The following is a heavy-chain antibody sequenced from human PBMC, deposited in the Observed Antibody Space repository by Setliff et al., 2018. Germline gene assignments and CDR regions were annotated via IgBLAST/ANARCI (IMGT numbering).Heavy chain of an antibody. CDR2: ISPYTGNT. D-gene: IGHD3-22*01. V-gene: IGHV1-18*01. J-gene: IGHJ4*02. CDR3: ARINFYVSSGHYYAPDY. CDR1: GGTFSSDV. Sequence: ASVKVSCKASGGTFSSDVITWVRQAPGQGLEWMGWISPYTGNTYSAQRFQGRVTLTTDTSTTTAYMELRSLRSDDTAVYYCARINFYVSSGHYYAPDYWGQGTLVTVSS.